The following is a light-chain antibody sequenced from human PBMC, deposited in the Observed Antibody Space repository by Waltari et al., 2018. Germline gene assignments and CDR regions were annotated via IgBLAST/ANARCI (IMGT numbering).Light chain of an antibody. Sequence: QSALTQPASVSGSPGQSITISCTGTSSDVRGYNYVSWYQQYPGKAPKLMIFDVNSRPSGVSNRFSGSKSGNTASLTISGLQAEDEANYYCSSYTVSSSLVIFGGGTKLTVL. CDR1: SSDVRGYNY. J-gene: IGLJ2*01. V-gene: IGLV2-14*01. CDR3: SSYTVSSSLVI. CDR2: DVN.